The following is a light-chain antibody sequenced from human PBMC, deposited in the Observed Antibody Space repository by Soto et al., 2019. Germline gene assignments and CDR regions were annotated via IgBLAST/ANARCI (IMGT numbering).Light chain of an antibody. CDR3: QQYNSYSS. CDR2: KAS. CDR1: QSISSW. Sequence: DIQMTQSPSTLSASVGDRDTITCRASQSISSWLAWYQQKPGKAPKLLIYKASNLESGVPSRFSGSGSGTEFTLTISSLQPDDFATYYCQQYNSYSSFGQGTKVDIK. J-gene: IGKJ1*01. V-gene: IGKV1-5*03.